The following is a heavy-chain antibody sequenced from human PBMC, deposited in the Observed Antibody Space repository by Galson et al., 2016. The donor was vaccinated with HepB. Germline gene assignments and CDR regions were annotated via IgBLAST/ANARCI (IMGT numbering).Heavy chain of an antibody. CDR1: GFTFSAST. V-gene: IGHV3-48*01. D-gene: IGHD2-15*01. CDR2: INAPSDAI. Sequence: SLRLSCAASGFTFSASTMNWVRQTPEKGLEWVSYINAPSDAIYYADSVKGRFTISRDNAKNSLYLQMNSLRAEDTAVYHCAKSMLHRIIETGGPGFDSWGQGTLVTVSS. CDR3: AKSMLHRIIETGGPGFDS. J-gene: IGHJ4*02.